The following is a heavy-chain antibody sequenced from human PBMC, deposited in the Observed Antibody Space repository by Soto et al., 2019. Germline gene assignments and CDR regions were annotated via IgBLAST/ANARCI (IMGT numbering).Heavy chain of an antibody. CDR1: GFSFSNYA. D-gene: IGHD1-20*01. V-gene: IGHV3-23*01. J-gene: IGHJ4*02. CDR2: ISPAGDRT. CDR3: ANAYLVSVYTDFDY. Sequence: HPGGSLRLSCAASGFSFSNYAMTWVRQAPGKRLEWVSTISPAGDRTYYADSVRGRFIISRDNSENTLSVQMNSLSAEDTAVYYCANAYLVSVYTDFDYWGQGALVTVSS.